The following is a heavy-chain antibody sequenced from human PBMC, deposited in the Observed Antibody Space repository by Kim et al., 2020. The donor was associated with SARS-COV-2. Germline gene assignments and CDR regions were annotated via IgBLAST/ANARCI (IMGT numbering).Heavy chain of an antibody. J-gene: IGHJ4*02. V-gene: IGHV3-15*01. CDR3: TTLISAAGRGY. Sequence: DYAAPVKGRFTMSRDDSTNTLYLQMNSLETEDTAVYYCTTLISAAGRGYWGQGTLVTVSS. D-gene: IGHD6-13*01.